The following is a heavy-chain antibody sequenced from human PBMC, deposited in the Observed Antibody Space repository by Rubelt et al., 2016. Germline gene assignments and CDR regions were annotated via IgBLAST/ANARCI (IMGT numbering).Heavy chain of an antibody. CDR1: GFTFSSFS. D-gene: IGHD4-17*01. J-gene: IGHJ3*02. CDR3: VRDPDMTTGDGFDI. Sequence: EVQLVESGGDLVQPGGSLRLSCSASGFTFSSFSMHWVRQAPGGGLVWVSRINKDGSYNTYADSVKGRFTISRDNAQNTLYLQMNSLGVEDTAVYYCVRDPDMTTGDGFDIWGQGTRVTVSS. V-gene: IGHV3-74*03. CDR2: INKDGSYN.